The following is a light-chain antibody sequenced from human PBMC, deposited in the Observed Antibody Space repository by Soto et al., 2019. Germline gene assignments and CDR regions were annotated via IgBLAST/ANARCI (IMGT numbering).Light chain of an antibody. V-gene: IGKV1-5*03. CDR2: KAS. CDR3: QHYASFSAT. CDR1: QSVSSW. J-gene: IGKJ1*01. Sequence: DIQMTQSPSTLSASVGDRVTITCRASQSVSSWVAWYHLKPGKAPKLLIYKASTLETGVPSRFSGSGSRTEFTLTISSLQPDDFATYYCQHYASFSATFGQGTKVEIK.